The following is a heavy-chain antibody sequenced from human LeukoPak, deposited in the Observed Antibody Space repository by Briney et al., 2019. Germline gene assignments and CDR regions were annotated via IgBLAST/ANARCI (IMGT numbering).Heavy chain of an antibody. CDR2: IYYSGST. J-gene: IGHJ4*02. CDR3: ARLYSGYDKYYFDY. CDR1: DGSISSYY. V-gene: IGHV4-59*12. D-gene: IGHD5-12*01. Sequence: PSETLSLTCTVSDGSISSYYWGWIRQPPGKGLEWIGYIYYSGSTNYNPSLKSRVTISVDTSKNQFSLQLNSVTPEDTAVYYCARLYSGYDKYYFDYWGQGTLVTVSS.